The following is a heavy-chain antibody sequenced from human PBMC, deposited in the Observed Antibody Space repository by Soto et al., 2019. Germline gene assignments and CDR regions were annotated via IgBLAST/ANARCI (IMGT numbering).Heavy chain of an antibody. D-gene: IGHD3-3*01. CDR2: ISGSGGST. J-gene: IGHJ4*02. V-gene: IGHV3-23*01. CDR1: GFTFSSYA. Sequence: EVQLLESGGGLVQPGGSLRPSCAASGFTFSSYAMSWVRQAPGKGLEWVSAISGSGGSTYYADSVKGRFTISRDNSKNTLYLQMNSLRAEDTAVYYCAKDRSITIFGVVTTALDYWGQGTLVTVSS. CDR3: AKDRSITIFGVVTTALDY.